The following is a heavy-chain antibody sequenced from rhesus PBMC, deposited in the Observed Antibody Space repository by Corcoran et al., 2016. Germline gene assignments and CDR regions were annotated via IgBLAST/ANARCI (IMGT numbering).Heavy chain of an antibody. V-gene: IGHV3-6*01. J-gene: IGHJ5-2*02. CDR1: GFPFGHHP. CDR3: TRSYYDSGYPGGSLDV. Sequence: EVKRGGSGGGWFRPGGYLRAHWAASGFPFGHHPLSWYPQHHEKGRGWWGCMRSNAYGGTAEYAASVKGRFTISRDDSKSIAYLKMRSLKTEDTAVYYCTRSYYDSGYPGGSLDVWGRGVLVTVSS. CDR2: MRSNAYGGTA. D-gene: IGHD3-28*01.